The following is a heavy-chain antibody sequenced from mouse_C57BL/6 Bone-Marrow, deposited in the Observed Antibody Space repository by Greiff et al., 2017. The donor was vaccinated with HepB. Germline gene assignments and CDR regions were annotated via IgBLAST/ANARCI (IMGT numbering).Heavy chain of an antibody. CDR1: GYTFTSYW. V-gene: IGHV1-61*01. D-gene: IGHD2-1*01. Sequence: QVQLQQPGAELVRPGSSVKLSCKASGYTFTSYWMDWVKQRPGQGLEWIGNIYPSDSETHYNQKFKDKATLTVDKSSSTAYMQLSSLTSEDSAVYYCARSDGTYYFDYWGQGTTLTVSS. J-gene: IGHJ2*01. CDR3: ARSDGTYYFDY. CDR2: IYPSDSET.